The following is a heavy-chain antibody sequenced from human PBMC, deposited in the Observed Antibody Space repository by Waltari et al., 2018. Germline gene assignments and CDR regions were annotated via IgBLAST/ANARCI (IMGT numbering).Heavy chain of an antibody. Sequence: QVQLQESGPGLVKPSETLSLTCTVSGGSISSYSWSWIRQPPGKGLEWIGYIYYSGSTNYNPSLKSRVTISVDTSKNQFSLKLSSVTAADTAVYYCARQGGYANNWFDPWGQGTLVTVSS. CDR1: GGSISSYS. CDR3: ARQGGYANNWFDP. D-gene: IGHD5-12*01. CDR2: IYYSGST. V-gene: IGHV4-59*08. J-gene: IGHJ5*02.